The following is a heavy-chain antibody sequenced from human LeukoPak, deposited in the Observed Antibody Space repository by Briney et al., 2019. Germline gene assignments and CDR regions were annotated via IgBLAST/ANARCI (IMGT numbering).Heavy chain of an antibody. D-gene: IGHD4-23*01. V-gene: IGHV4-59*01. CDR3: ARGRRWPDAFDI. Sequence: SETLSLTCTVSGGSISSYYWSWIRQPPGKGLEWIGYIYYSGSTNYNPSLQSRVTISVDTSKNQFSLKLSSVTAADTAVYYCARGRRWPDAFDIWGQGTMVTVSS. CDR2: IYYSGST. CDR1: GGSISSYY. J-gene: IGHJ3*02.